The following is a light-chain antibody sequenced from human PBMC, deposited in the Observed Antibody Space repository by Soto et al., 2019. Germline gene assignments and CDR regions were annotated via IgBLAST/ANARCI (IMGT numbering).Light chain of an antibody. Sequence: DIQMTQSPSPLPPSVGDRVTITCRASQSISNWLAWYQQKPGKAPKLLIYDASSLESGAPPRFSGSGSGTEFTLTISSLQPDDFPTYYRQQYNSYWTFGQGTKVDIK. CDR2: DAS. J-gene: IGKJ1*01. CDR1: QSISNW. V-gene: IGKV1-5*01. CDR3: QQYNSYWT.